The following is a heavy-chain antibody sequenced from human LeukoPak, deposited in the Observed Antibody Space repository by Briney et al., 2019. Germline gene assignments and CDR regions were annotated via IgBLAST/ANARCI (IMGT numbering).Heavy chain of an antibody. CDR3: ARDWGTSPDAFDI. CDR1: GFTFSSYA. J-gene: IGHJ3*02. CDR2: ISYDGSNK. Sequence: PGGSLRLSCAASGFTFSSYAMHWVRQAPGKGLEWVAVISYDGSNKYYADSVKGRFTISRDNSKNTLYLQMNSLRAEDTAVYYCARDWGTSPDAFDIWGQGTMVTVSS. D-gene: IGHD3-16*01. V-gene: IGHV3-30-3*01.